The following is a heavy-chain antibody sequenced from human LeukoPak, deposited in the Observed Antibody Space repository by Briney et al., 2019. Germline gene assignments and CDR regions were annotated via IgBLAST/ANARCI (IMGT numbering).Heavy chain of an antibody. Sequence: QPGGSLRLSCAASGFAFSNYAMSWVRQAPGKGLEWVSSLSGGGDSRYYADSVMGRFTISRDNSKNTLYMQTNSLRAEDTAVFYCAKAVRSMVTGGGYFDSWGQGTLVTVSS. J-gene: IGHJ4*02. CDR1: GFAFSNYA. CDR2: LSGGGDSR. V-gene: IGHV3-23*01. CDR3: AKAVRSMVTGGGYFDS. D-gene: IGHD3-10*01.